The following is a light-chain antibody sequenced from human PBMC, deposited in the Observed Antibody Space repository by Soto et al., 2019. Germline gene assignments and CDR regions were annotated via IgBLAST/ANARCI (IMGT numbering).Light chain of an antibody. V-gene: IGKV1-33*01. J-gene: IGKJ4*01. CDR1: QDITNY. Sequence: DIQMSQSPSSLSASVGDGVTITCQASQDITNYLNWYQHKPGKPPKLLIYDASNLETGVPSRFSGSASGTAFTFAISSLQPEDIATYYCQQYDNLPFGFGGGTKVEIK. CDR3: QQYDNLPFG. CDR2: DAS.